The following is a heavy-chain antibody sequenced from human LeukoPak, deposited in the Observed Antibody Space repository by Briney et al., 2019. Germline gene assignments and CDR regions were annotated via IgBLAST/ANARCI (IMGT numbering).Heavy chain of an antibody. CDR1: GYTFTSYG. D-gene: IGHD3-3*01. J-gene: IGHJ4*02. V-gene: IGHV1-18*01. CDR2: ISAYNGNT. CDR3: ARGPYDFWSGMEDY. Sequence: ASVKVSCKASGYTFTSYGISWVRQAPGQGLEWTGWISAYNGNTNYAQKLQGRVTMTTDTSTSTAYMELRSLRSDDTAVYYCARGPYDFWSGMEDYWGQGTLVTVSS.